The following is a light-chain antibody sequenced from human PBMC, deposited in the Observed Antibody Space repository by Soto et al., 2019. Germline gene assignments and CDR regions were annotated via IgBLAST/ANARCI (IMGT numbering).Light chain of an antibody. CDR1: QTISTW. J-gene: IGKJ1*01. V-gene: IGKV1-5*03. Sequence: IQMTQSPSTLSASVGDRVTFTCRASQTISTWLAWYQQKPGEAPKLLIYKASTLEVGVPSMFSASGSGTEFTLTINTLQPADLATYYCQQYNSYPCTCGQGTKV. CDR3: QQYNSYPCT. CDR2: KAS.